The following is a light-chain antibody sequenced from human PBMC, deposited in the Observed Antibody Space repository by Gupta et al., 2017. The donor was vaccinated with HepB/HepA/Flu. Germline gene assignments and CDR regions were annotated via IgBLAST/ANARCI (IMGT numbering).Light chain of an antibody. Sequence: SYVLTQSPSVSVSPGKTATITCGGSNIGTKSVHWYQQRPAQAPMLVLYDDSDRPSGIPGRSSGSYSVNTATLTISRVEAGDEADYYCQVWDSSSDHPAIFGGGTKLTVL. CDR1: NIGTKS. J-gene: IGLJ2*01. CDR2: DDS. CDR3: QVWDSSSDHPAI. V-gene: IGLV3-21*03.